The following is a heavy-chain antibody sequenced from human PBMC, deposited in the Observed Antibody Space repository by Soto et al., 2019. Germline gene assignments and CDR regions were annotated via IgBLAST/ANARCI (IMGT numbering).Heavy chain of an antibody. D-gene: IGHD3-3*01. CDR2: ISTYNGNT. V-gene: IGHV1-18*04. CDR3: ARRSPYYDFWSGSRRGWFDP. Sequence: AASVKVSCKASGYTFTSHVINWVRQAPGQGLEWMGWISTYNGNTHYAQNLQGRVSMTTDTSTTTAYMELRSLRSDDTAVYFCARRSPYYDFWSGSRRGWFDPWGQGALVTVSS. J-gene: IGHJ5*02. CDR1: GYTFTSHV.